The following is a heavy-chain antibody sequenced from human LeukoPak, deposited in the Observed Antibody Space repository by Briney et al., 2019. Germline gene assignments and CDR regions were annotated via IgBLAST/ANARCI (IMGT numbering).Heavy chain of an antibody. Sequence: PSETLSLTCAVSGYSISSGYCWGWIRQPPGKGLEWIGSIYHSGSTYYNPSLKSRVTISVDTSKNQFSLKLSSVTAADTAVYYCARVATTTNPPQRPFDYWGQGTLVTVPS. CDR2: IYHSGST. V-gene: IGHV4-38-2*01. CDR1: GYSISSGYC. CDR3: ARVATTTNPPQRPFDY. J-gene: IGHJ4*02. D-gene: IGHD5-12*01.